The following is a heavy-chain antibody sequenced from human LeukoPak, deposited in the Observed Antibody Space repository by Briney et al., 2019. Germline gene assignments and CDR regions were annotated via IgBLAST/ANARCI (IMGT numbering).Heavy chain of an antibody. V-gene: IGHV2-5*02. CDR1: GFSLSCTGVG. CDR2: IYWDDNK. D-gene: IGHD4-17*01. J-gene: IGHJ4*02. CDR3: AHYGDYRFLYYFDH. Sequence: EPGPTLVKPTQTLTLTCTFSGFSLSCTGVGVGWIRQPPGKALEWLALIYWDDNKLYSPSLKSRLTITKDTSKNQVVLTMTNMDPVDTATYYCAHYGDYRFLYYFDHWGQGTLVTVSS.